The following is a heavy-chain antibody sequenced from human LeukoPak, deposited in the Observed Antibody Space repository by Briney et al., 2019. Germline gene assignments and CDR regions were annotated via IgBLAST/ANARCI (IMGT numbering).Heavy chain of an antibody. CDR3: ARGRTVGVWYYYYGMDV. D-gene: IGHD3-10*01. CDR2: ISYRGNNA. J-gene: IGHJ6*02. V-gene: IGHV3-30-3*01. CDR1: GFTFSNYA. Sequence: AGGSLRLSCSASGFTFSNYAMYWVRQAPGKGLEWVAVISYRGNNAYYADSMEGRFTVSRDNSKNTLYLQMNSLRAEDTAVYYCARGRTVGVWYYYYGMDVWGQGTTVTVSS.